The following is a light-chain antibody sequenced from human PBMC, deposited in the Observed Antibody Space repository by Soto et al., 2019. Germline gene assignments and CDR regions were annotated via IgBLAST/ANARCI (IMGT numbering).Light chain of an antibody. CDR2: ATS. CDR3: QQLKSYPLT. Sequence: DIQLTQSPSFLPASVGDTVTITCRASQGISSYLGWYQQKPGKAPKLLIYATSTLQGGVPSRFSGTGSGTEFTLTISSLQPEDLATYYCQQLKSYPLTFGGGTKVDIK. CDR1: QGISSY. V-gene: IGKV1-9*01. J-gene: IGKJ4*01.